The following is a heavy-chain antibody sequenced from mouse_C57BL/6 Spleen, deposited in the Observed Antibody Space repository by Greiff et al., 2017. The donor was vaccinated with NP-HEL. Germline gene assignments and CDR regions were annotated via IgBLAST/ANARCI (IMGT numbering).Heavy chain of an antibody. CDR1: GYTFTDYY. CDR2: INPNNGGT. Sequence: EVQLQQSGPELVKPGASVKISCKASGYTFTDYYMNWVKQSHGKSLEWIGDINPNNGGTSYNQKFKGKATLTVDKSSSTAYMELRSLTSEDSAVYYCARCPPAQAQVFAYWGQGTLVTVSA. V-gene: IGHV1-26*01. D-gene: IGHD3-2*02. CDR3: ARCPPAQAQVFAY. J-gene: IGHJ3*01.